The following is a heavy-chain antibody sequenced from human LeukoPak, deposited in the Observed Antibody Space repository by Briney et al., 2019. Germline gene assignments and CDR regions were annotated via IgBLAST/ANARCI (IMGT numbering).Heavy chain of an antibody. Sequence: GGSLRLSCEASGFTFSSYSMTWVRQAPGKGLEWVSYISSSSSTIYYADSVKGRFTISRDNAKNSLYLQMNSLRDEDTAVYYCAGKGYCSGGSCYSGWFDYYGVGVWGQGTTVTVSS. V-gene: IGHV3-48*02. J-gene: IGHJ6*02. CDR2: ISSSSSTI. D-gene: IGHD2-15*01. CDR3: AGKGYCSGGSCYSGWFDYYGVGV. CDR1: GFTFSSYS.